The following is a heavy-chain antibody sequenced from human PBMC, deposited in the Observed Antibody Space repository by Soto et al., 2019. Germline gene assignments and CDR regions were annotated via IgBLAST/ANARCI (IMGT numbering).Heavy chain of an antibody. CDR1: GGTFSSYA. V-gene: IGHV1-69*12. CDR2: IIPIFGTA. CDR3: ARAPLSSGWRNYYYYGMDV. D-gene: IGHD6-25*01. Sequence: QVQLVQSGAEVKKPGSSVKVSCKASGGTFSSYAISWVRQAPGQGLEWMGGIIPIFGTANYAQKFQGRVTITADESTSXAXXELSSLRSEDTAVYYCARAPLSSGWRNYYYYGMDVWGQGTTVTVSS. J-gene: IGHJ6*02.